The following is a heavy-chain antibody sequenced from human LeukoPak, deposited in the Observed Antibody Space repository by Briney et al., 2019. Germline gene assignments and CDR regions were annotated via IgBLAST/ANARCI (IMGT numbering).Heavy chain of an antibody. CDR1: GGSISSHY. Sequence: SETLSLTCTVSGGSISSHYWSWIRQPPGKGLEWIGYIYYSGSTNYNPSLKSRVTISVDTSKNQFSLKLSSVTAAGTAVYYCALSGYCSSTSCPPLDPWGQGTLVTVSS. CDR2: IYYSGST. J-gene: IGHJ5*02. D-gene: IGHD2-2*03. V-gene: IGHV4-59*11. CDR3: ALSGYCSSTSCPPLDP.